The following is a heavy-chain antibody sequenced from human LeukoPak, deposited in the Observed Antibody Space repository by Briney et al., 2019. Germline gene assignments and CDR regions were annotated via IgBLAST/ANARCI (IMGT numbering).Heavy chain of an antibody. Sequence: GGSLRLSCAASGFTFSSYWMSWVRQAPGKGLEWVANIKQDGSEKYYVDSVKGRFTISRDNAKNSLYLQMNSLRAEDTAVYYCAREGGGYYDILTGYYNVFNYFDSWGQGTLVTVSS. CDR1: GFTFSSYW. CDR2: IKQDGSEK. D-gene: IGHD3-9*01. CDR3: AREGGGYYDILTGYYNVFNYFDS. V-gene: IGHV3-7*01. J-gene: IGHJ4*02.